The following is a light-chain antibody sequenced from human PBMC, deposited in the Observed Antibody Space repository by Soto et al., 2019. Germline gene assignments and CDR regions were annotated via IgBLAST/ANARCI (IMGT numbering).Light chain of an antibody. CDR1: SSNIGSNT. CDR2: SNN. Sequence: QSVLTQPPSASGTPGQRVTISCSGSSSNIGSNTVNWYQQLPGTAPKLLIYSNNQRPSGVPDRFSGSKSGTSDSLAISGLQSEDEAEYYCAAWDDSLNGYVFGTGTKRTVL. V-gene: IGLV1-44*01. J-gene: IGLJ1*01. CDR3: AAWDDSLNGYV.